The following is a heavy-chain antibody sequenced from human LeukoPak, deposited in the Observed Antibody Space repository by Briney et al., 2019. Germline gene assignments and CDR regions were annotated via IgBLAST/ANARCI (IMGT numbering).Heavy chain of an antibody. D-gene: IGHD3-16*02. CDR2: INPNSGGT. CDR3: ARATMITFGRVIVVFDY. CDR1: GYTFTGYY. Sequence: ASVKVSCKASGYTFTGYYMHWVRQAPGQGLEWMGWINPNSGGTNYAQKFQGRVTMTRDTSISTAYMELSRLRSDDTAVYYCARATMITFGRVIVVFDYWGQGTLVTVSS. J-gene: IGHJ4*02. V-gene: IGHV1-2*02.